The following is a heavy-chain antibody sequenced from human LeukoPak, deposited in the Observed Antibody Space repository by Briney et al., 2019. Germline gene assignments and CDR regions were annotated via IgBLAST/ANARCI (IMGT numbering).Heavy chain of an antibody. CDR2: INHGGGT. CDR3: ARGEDGTGDYRPTYFDS. CDR1: GGSFSDYF. Sequence: PSETLSLTCAVYGGSFSDYFWNWIRQTPGKGLEWIGEINHGGGTKYNPSLKSRATISVDTSKKQFSLNLTSATAADTAVYYCARGEDGTGDYRPTYFDSWGQGTLVTVSS. J-gene: IGHJ4*02. D-gene: IGHD4-17*01. V-gene: IGHV4-34*01.